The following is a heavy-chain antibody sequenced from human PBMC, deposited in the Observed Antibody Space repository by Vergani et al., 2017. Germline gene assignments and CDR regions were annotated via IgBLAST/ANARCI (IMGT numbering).Heavy chain of an antibody. CDR1: GFTFSSYA. J-gene: IGHJ4*02. CDR2: ISSNGGST. D-gene: IGHD5-12*01. CDR3: VKPSGYDVRTMTSGYYFDY. V-gene: IGHV3-64D*06. Sequence: EVQLVESGGGLVQPGGSLRLSCSASGFTFSSYAMHWVRQAPGKGLEYVSAISSNGGSTYYADSVKGRFTISRDNSKNTLYLQMSSLRAEDTAVYYCVKPSGYDVRTMTSGYYFDYWGQGTLVTVSS.